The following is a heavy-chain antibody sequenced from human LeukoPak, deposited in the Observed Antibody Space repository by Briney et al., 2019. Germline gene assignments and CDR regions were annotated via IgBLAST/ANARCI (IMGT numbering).Heavy chain of an antibody. J-gene: IGHJ4*02. Sequence: SETPSLTCAVYGGSFSGYYWNWIRQPPGKGLEWIGEINHSGSTNYNPSLKSRVTISVDTSKNQFSLKLSSVTAADTAVYYCARGVGLCSGGSCYEYYFDYWGQGTLVTVSS. CDR3: ARGVGLCSGGSCYEYYFDY. V-gene: IGHV4-34*01. CDR2: INHSGST. CDR1: GGSFSGYY. D-gene: IGHD2-15*01.